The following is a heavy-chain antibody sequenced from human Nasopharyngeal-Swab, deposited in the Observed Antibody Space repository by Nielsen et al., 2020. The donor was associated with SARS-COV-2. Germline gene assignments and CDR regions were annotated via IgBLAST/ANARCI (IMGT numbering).Heavy chain of an antibody. D-gene: IGHD6-19*01. CDR3: AKVGYSSGWTGEYFDY. V-gene: IGHV3-23*03. Sequence: GESLKISCAASGFTFSSYSMSWVRQAPGKGLEWVSVIYSGGSSTYYADSVKGRFTISGDNSKNTLYLQMNSLRAEDTAVYYCAKVGYSSGWTGEYFDYWCQGSLVTVSS. CDR2: IYSGGSST. J-gene: IGHJ4*02. CDR1: GFTFSSYS.